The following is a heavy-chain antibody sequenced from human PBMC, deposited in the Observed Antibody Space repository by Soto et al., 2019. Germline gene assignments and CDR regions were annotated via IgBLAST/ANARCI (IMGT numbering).Heavy chain of an antibody. D-gene: IGHD4-17*01. Sequence: GXXVKVSCKASGYTFTIYGISWVRQAPGQGLQWMGSXRAYNXATNYAQKLQGXVTMTTDTXTSTEYMEPKSLTYHDKDVYYCARDAAVGLFDYWRKGTMVTVCS. CDR2: XRAYNXAT. J-gene: IGHJ4*02. V-gene: IGHV1-18*01. CDR3: ARDAAVGLFDY. CDR1: GYTFTIYG.